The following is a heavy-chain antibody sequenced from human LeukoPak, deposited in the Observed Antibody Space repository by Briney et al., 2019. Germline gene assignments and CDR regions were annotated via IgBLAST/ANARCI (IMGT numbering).Heavy chain of an antibody. CDR1: GFTFSDYY. CDR2: ISSSGSTI. Sequence: GGSLRLSCAASGFTFSDYYMSWIRQAPGKGLEWVSYISSSGSTIYYADSVKGRFTISRDNAKNSLYLQMNSLRAEDTAVYYCAGGAMIPGDDYYYGMDVWGQGTTVTVSS. V-gene: IGHV3-11*01. CDR3: AGGAMIPGDDYYYGMDV. D-gene: IGHD3-22*01. J-gene: IGHJ6*02.